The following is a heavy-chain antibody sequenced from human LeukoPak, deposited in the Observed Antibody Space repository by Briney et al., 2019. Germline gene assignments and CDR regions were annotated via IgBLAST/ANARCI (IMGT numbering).Heavy chain of an antibody. V-gene: IGHV4-59*08. D-gene: IGHD4-17*01. J-gene: IGHJ6*02. CDR1: GGSISSYY. Sequence: PSETLSLTCTVSGGSISSYYWSWIRQPPGKGLEWIGYIYYSGSTNYNPSLKSRVTISVDTSKNQFSLKLSSVTAADTAVYYCARLRGDYVYYYGMDVWGQGTTVTVSS. CDR2: IYYSGST. CDR3: ARLRGDYVYYYGMDV.